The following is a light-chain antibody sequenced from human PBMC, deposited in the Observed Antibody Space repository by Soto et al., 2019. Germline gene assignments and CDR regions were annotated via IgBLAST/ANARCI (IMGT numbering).Light chain of an antibody. CDR1: QRVSSD. V-gene: IGKV3-15*01. CDR2: GAS. J-gene: IGKJ1*01. Sequence: EIVMTRFPATLSVSLGERATLSCRASQRVSSDLAWYQQTPGQAPRLLIYGASTRATGIPARFSGSGSGTEFTLTISSLQCEDFEVYYCEQYNDSPQTCGQGTKV. CDR3: EQYNDSPQT.